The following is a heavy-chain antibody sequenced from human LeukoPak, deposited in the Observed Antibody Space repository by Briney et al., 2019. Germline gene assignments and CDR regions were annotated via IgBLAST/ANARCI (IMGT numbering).Heavy chain of an antibody. J-gene: IGHJ6*02. CDR2: INSDGSNT. D-gene: IGHD2/OR15-2a*01. Sequence: GGSLRLSCAASGFTFSSYWMHWVRQAPGKGLVWVSHINSDGSNTNYADSVKGRFTISRDNGKNTLYLQLNSLRAEDTAVYYCASYLTSIPSGMDVWGQGTTVTVSS. CDR1: GFTFSSYW. V-gene: IGHV3-74*01. CDR3: ASYLTSIPSGMDV.